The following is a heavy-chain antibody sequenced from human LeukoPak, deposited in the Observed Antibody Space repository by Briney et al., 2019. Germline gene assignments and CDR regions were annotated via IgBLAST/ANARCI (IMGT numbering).Heavy chain of an antibody. D-gene: IGHD6-19*01. J-gene: IGHJ4*02. V-gene: IGHV4-59*12. CDR1: GASISNYY. CDR2: VYYSGTT. Sequence: PSETLSLTCTVSGASISNYYWSWIRQPPGKALEWIGSVYYSGTTSYNPSLKSRVTISVDMSKNHFSLRLRSVTAADTAMYYCARGTLYRGWSYYLDFWGQGSQVTVSS. CDR3: ARGTLYRGWSYYLDF.